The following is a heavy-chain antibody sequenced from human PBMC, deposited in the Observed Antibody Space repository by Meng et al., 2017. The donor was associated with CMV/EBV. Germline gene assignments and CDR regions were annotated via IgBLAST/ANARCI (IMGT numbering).Heavy chain of an antibody. CDR3: ARETWQWLVGV. V-gene: IGHV3-48*04. Sequence: GSLRLSCAASGFTFSSYSMNWVRQAPGKGLEWVSYISSSSSTIYYADSVKGRFTISRDNAKNSLYLQMNSLRAEDTAVYYCARETWQWLVGVWGQGTTVTVSS. CDR1: GFTFSSYS. CDR2: ISSSSSTI. J-gene: IGHJ6*02. D-gene: IGHD6-19*01.